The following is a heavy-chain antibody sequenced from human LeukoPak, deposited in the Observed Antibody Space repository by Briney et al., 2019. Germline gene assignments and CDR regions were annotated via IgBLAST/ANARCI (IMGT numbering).Heavy chain of an antibody. D-gene: IGHD3-22*01. Sequence: SETLSLTCAAYGGSFSGYYWSWIRQPPGKGLEWIGEINHSGSTNYNPSLKSRVTISVDTSKNQFSLKLSSVTAADTAVYYCARGVQETTPPLYDSSGYYSFGDYWGQGTLVTVSS. J-gene: IGHJ4*02. CDR1: GGSFSGYY. CDR2: INHSGST. CDR3: ARGVQETTPPLYDSSGYYSFGDY. V-gene: IGHV4-34*01.